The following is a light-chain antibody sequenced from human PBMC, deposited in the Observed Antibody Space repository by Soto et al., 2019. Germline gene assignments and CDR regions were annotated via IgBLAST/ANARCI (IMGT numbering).Light chain of an antibody. V-gene: IGKV3-20*01. J-gene: IGKJ4*01. CDR2: GAS. Sequence: EIVLTQSPGTLSLSPGERATLSCRASQSVSSTYLAWYQQKVGQAPWLLIYGASSRATGIPDRFSGSGSGTDFTLTISRLEPEDLAVYYCQHYGTSPTFGGGTKVEIK. CDR3: QHYGTSPT. CDR1: QSVSSTY.